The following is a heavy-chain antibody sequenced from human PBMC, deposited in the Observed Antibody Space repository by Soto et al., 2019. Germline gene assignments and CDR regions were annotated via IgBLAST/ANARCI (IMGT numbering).Heavy chain of an antibody. CDR1: GFTFSSYS. CDR2: ISTSSSNI. J-gene: IGHJ5*02. Sequence: EVQLVESGGGLVKPGGSLRLSCATSGFTFSSYSMNWVRQAPGKDLEWISSISTSSSNIYYADSVKGRFTISRDNARSXLXPQMDRLRAEDTAMYYCARDSRMVATPAMGSVGFDPWGQGTLVTVSS. D-gene: IGHD2-2*01. CDR3: ARDSRMVATPAMGSVGFDP. V-gene: IGHV3-21*01.